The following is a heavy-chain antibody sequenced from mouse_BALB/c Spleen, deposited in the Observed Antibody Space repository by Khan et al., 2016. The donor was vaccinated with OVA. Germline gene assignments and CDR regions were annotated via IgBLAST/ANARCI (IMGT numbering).Heavy chain of an antibody. Sequence: EVELVESGGGLVQPGGSRKLSCAASGFTFSSYGMHWVRQAPEKGLEWVAYISGDSNTIYYADTVKGRFTISRDNPKNTLFLQIPSLLSEDTTRYYCATSYFYGYYFDYWGPGTTLTVSS. CDR1: GFTFSSYG. CDR3: ATSYFYGYYFDY. CDR2: ISGDSNTI. D-gene: IGHD1-1*01. J-gene: IGHJ2*01. V-gene: IGHV5-17*02.